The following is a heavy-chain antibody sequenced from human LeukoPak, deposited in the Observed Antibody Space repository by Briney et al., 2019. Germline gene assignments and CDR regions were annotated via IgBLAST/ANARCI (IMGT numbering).Heavy chain of an antibody. Sequence: PWASVKVSCKASGYTFTGYDINWVRQAPGQGIECMGWISAYNGNTNYAQKLHGRVTMTTDTSTSTAYMELRSLRSDDTAVYYCARVYTTVTTTEAFDIWGQGTMVTVSS. CDR3: ARVYTTVTTTEAFDI. CDR1: GYTFTGYD. J-gene: IGHJ3*02. V-gene: IGHV1-18*01. CDR2: ISAYNGNT. D-gene: IGHD4-11*01.